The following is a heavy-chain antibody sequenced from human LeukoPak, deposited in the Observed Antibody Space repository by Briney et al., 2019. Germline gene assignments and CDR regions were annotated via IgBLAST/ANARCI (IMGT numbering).Heavy chain of an antibody. CDR3: ARESDCSNNVDY. D-gene: IGHD4-11*01. CDR2: IYSSGST. V-gene: IGHV4-61*02. J-gene: IGHJ4*02. Sequence: SQTLSLTCTVSGDSISSGNYYWSWIRQPAGKGLEWIGRIYSSGSTNYNPSLKSRVTMSIDTSKNQFSLKLTSVTAADTAVYYCARESDCSNNVDYWGQGTLVTVSS. CDR1: GDSISSGNYY.